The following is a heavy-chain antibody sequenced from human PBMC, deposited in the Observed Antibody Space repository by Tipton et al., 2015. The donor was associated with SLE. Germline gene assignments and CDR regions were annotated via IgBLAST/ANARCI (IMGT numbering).Heavy chain of an antibody. V-gene: IGHV3-23*01. CDR3: AKVERSIAAAVLPYYYYGMDV. CDR1: GFTFNYY. Sequence: SLRLSCAASGFTFNYYMRWIRQAPGKGLEWIAYISYTGDTIYYADSVKGRFTISRDDSKNTLYLQMNSLRAEDTAVYYCAKVERSIAAAVLPYYYYGMDVWGQGTTVTVSS. J-gene: IGHJ6*02. D-gene: IGHD6-13*01. CDR2: ISYTGDTI.